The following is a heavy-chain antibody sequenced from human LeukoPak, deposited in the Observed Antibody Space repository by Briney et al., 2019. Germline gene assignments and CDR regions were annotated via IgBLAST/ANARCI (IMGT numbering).Heavy chain of an antibody. V-gene: IGHV1-69*05. D-gene: IGHD5-18*01. J-gene: IGHJ4*02. CDR3: ARDRRLKDTALGSTNY. CDR1: GGTFSTYA. Sequence: SVKVSCKASGGTFSTYAINWVRQAPGQGLEWMGGIIPIFDTPNYAQKFQGRVTMTRDMSTSTVYMELSSLRSEDTAVYYCARDRRLKDTALGSTNYWGQGTLVTVSS. CDR2: IIPIFDTP.